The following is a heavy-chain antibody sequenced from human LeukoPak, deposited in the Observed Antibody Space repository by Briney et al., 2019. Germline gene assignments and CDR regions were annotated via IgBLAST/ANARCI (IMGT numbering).Heavy chain of an antibody. CDR2: IDPSDSYT. CDR1: GYSFTSYW. J-gene: IGHJ4*02. D-gene: IGHD6-19*01. CDR3: ARAQWLVGGGYYFDY. Sequence: GESLQISCKGSGYSFTSYWISWVRQMPGKGLEWMGRIDPSDSYTNYSPSFQGHVTISADKSISTAYLQWSSLKASDTAMYYCARAQWLVGGGYYFDYWGQGTLVTVSS. V-gene: IGHV5-10-1*01.